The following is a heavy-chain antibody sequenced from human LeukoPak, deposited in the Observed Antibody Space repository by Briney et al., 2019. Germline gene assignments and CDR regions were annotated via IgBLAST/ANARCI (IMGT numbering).Heavy chain of an antibody. CDR3: ARGVATEVDYFDY. V-gene: IGHV3-30-3*01. CDR2: ISYDGSNK. Sequence: PGGSLRLSCAASGFTFSSYAMHWVRKAPGKGLEWVAVISYDGSNKYCADSVKGRFTISRDNSKNTLYLQMNSLRAEDTAVYYCARGVATEVDYFDYWGQGTMVTVSS. CDR1: GFTFSSYA. D-gene: IGHD5-12*01. J-gene: IGHJ4*02.